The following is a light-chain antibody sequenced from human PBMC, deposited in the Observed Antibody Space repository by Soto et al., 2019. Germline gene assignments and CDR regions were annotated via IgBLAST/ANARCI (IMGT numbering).Light chain of an antibody. Sequence: DIQMTQSPSTLSAPVGDRVTITCRASQSISSWLAWYQQRPGKAPKLLIHKASNLESGVTSRFSGSGSGTEFTLTVSSLQPDDSADYYGQQYNRYSTFGQGTKVEIK. CDR3: QQYNRYST. V-gene: IGKV1-5*03. J-gene: IGKJ1*01. CDR1: QSISSW. CDR2: KAS.